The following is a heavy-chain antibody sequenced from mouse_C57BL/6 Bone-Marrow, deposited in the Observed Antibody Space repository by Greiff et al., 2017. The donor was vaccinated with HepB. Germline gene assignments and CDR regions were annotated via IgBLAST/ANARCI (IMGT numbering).Heavy chain of an antibody. CDR2: IDPETGGT. Sequence: VKLMESGAELVRPGASVTLSCKASGYTFTDYEMHWVKQTPVHGLEWIGAIDPETGGTAYNQKFKGKAILTADKSSSTAYMELRSLTSEDSAVYYCTRERIWGQGTLVTVSA. J-gene: IGHJ3*01. CDR1: GYTFTDYE. V-gene: IGHV1-15*01. CDR3: TRERI.